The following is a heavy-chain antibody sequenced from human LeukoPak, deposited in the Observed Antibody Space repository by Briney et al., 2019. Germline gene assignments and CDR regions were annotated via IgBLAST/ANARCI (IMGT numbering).Heavy chain of an antibody. CDR2: ISHSGTT. D-gene: IGHD3-22*01. J-gene: IGHJ4*02. Sequence: PSETLSLTCAVSGGSISSGGYSWSWIRQPPGKGLEWIGYISHSGTTYYNPSLKTRVTISVDTSKNQFSLKLSSVTAADTAVYYCARQPGYYDSSGYYYDAFDYWGQGTLVTVSS. CDR3: ARQPGYYDSSGYYYDAFDY. V-gene: IGHV4-30-2*01. CDR1: GGSISSGGYS.